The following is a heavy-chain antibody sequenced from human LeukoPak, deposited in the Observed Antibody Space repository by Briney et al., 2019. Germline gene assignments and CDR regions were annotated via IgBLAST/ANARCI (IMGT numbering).Heavy chain of an antibody. D-gene: IGHD1-26*01. Sequence: GRSLRLSCAASGFTFSSYAMHWVRQAPGKGLEWVAVISYDGSNKYYADSVKGRFTISRDNPKNTLYLQMNSLRAEDTAVYYCARGRGSPLGWFDPWGQGTLVTVSS. CDR1: GFTFSSYA. J-gene: IGHJ5*02. V-gene: IGHV3-30-3*01. CDR2: ISYDGSNK. CDR3: ARGRGSPLGWFDP.